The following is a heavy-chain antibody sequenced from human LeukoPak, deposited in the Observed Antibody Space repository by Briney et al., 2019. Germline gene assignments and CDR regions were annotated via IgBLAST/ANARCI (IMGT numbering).Heavy chain of an antibody. Sequence: TGGSLRLSCAASGFTVSSNYMSWVRQAPGKGLEWVSVIYSGGSTYYADSVKGRFTISRDNARNTLYMQMNSLRAEDTAVYYCVRGCSSTSCYPFDCWGQGTLVTVSS. V-gene: IGHV3-53*01. CDR3: VRGCSSTSCYPFDC. CDR2: IYSGGST. J-gene: IGHJ4*02. D-gene: IGHD2-2*01. CDR1: GFTVSSNY.